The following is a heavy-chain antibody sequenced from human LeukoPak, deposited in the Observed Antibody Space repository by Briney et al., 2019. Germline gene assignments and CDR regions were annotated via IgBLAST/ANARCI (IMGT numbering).Heavy chain of an antibody. Sequence: PSGTLSLTCTVSGGSIRSSSYYWGWIRQPPGKGLEWVGEINHSGSTNYNPSLKSRVTISVDTSKNQFSLKLSSVTAADTAVYYCARGHRITGKGACWFDPWGQGTLVTVSS. CDR1: GGSIRSSSYY. CDR3: ARGHRITGKGACWFDP. D-gene: IGHD1-20*01. V-gene: IGHV4-39*07. CDR2: INHSGST. J-gene: IGHJ5*02.